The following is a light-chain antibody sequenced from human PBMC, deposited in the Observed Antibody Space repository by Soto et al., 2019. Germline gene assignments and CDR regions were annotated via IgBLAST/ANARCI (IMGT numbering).Light chain of an antibody. CDR3: QSYDKSLSAYV. V-gene: IGLV1-40*01. Sequence: QSVLTQPPSLSGAPGQRVTISCTGSSSDIGAGSEVHWYQQLPGTAPKLLIFGSTNRPSGVPDRFSGSKSATSASLDITGPQAEDEADSYCQSYDKSLSAYVYGTGTKVTV. J-gene: IGLJ1*01. CDR2: GST. CDR1: SSDIGAGSE.